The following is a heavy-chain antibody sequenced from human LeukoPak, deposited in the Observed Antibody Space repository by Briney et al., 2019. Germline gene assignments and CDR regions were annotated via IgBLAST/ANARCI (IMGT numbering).Heavy chain of an antibody. Sequence: GGSLRLSCAASGFTFSSYAMSWVRQAPGKELEWVSAISGSGGSTYYADSVKGRFTISRNNSKNTLYLQMNSLRAEDTAVYYCAKDLGITIFGVWDYWGQGTLVTVSS. D-gene: IGHD3-3*01. J-gene: IGHJ4*02. CDR2: ISGSGGST. V-gene: IGHV3-23*01. CDR3: AKDLGITIFGVWDY. CDR1: GFTFSSYA.